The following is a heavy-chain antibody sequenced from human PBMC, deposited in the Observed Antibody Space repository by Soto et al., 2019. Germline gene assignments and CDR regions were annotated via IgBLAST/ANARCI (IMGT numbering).Heavy chain of an antibody. CDR2: INTDNGKT. D-gene: IGHD1-26*01. Sequence: QVQLVQSGAEGKKPGASVKVSCKASGYSFTSYAIHWVRQAPGQGLEWMGWINTDNGKTKYSQKFQGRVTITRDTPASAAYMQLSSLRSDDTAVYYCARVDGTYWGQGTLVSVSS. CDR1: GYSFTSYA. J-gene: IGHJ4*02. V-gene: IGHV1-3*04. CDR3: ARVDGTY.